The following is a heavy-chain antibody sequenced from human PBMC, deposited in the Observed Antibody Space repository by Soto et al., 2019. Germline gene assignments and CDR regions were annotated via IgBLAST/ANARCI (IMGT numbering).Heavy chain of an antibody. D-gene: IGHD2-15*01. J-gene: IGHJ4*02. CDR1: GYTFTSYG. CDR3: ARDLGGWPDY. Sequence: DSVKVSCKASGYTFTSYGISWVRQAPGQGLEWMGWINAGNGNTKYSQKFQVRVTITKDTSATTAYMELSSLRSEDTAVYYCARDLGGWPDYWGQVNLVTVSS. V-gene: IGHV1-18*01. CDR2: INAGNGNT.